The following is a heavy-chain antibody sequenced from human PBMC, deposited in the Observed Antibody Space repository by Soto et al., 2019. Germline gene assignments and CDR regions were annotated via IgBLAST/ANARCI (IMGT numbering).Heavy chain of an antibody. Sequence: GGSLRLSCAASGFTFSSYAMHWVRQAPGKGQEWVAVISYDGSNKYYADSVKGRFTISRDNAKNSLYLQMNSLRAEDTAVYYCARDSSGYYWGQGTLVTVSS. V-gene: IGHV3-30-3*01. CDR1: GFTFSSYA. J-gene: IGHJ4*02. CDR3: ARDSSGYY. CDR2: ISYDGSNK. D-gene: IGHD3-22*01.